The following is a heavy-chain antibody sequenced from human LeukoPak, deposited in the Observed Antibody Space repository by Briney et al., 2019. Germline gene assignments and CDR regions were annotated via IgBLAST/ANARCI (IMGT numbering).Heavy chain of an antibody. V-gene: IGHV1-69*05. CDR3: ARESAAGVGVVQH. CDR2: IVPIFGTA. D-gene: IGHD6-25*01. CDR1: GGTFSSYA. Sequence: ASVKVSCKASGGTFSSYAISWVRQAPGQGLEWMGGIVPIFGTANYAQKFQGRVTITTDESTSTAYMELSSLRSEDTAVYYCARESAAGVGVVQHWGQGTLVTVSS. J-gene: IGHJ1*01.